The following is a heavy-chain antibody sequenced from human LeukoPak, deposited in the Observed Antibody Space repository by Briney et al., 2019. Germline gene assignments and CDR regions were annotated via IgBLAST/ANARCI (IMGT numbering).Heavy chain of an antibody. D-gene: IGHD1-26*01. CDR3: AKDGPIVGATLDY. J-gene: IGHJ4*02. CDR2: ISSSSSYI. Sequence: PGGSLRLSCAASGFTFSSYSMNWVRQAPGKGLEWVSSISSSSSYIYYADSVKGRFTISRDNSKNTLYLQMNSLRAEDTAVYYCAKDGPIVGATLDYWGQGTLVTVSS. V-gene: IGHV3-21*01. CDR1: GFTFSSYS.